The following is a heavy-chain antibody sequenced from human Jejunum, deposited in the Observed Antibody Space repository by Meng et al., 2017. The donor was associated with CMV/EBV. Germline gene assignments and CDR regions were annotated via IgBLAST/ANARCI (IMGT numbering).Heavy chain of an antibody. CDR3: ARDRNWGPGTSDY. CDR1: GYTFSSSA. CDR2: INAGNGNT. D-gene: IGHD7-27*01. V-gene: IGHV1-3*01. J-gene: IGHJ4*02. Sequence: CKASGYTFSSSAIQWVRQAPGQRLEWMGWINAGNGNTKYSEKFQGRVTITGDTSASTAYMDLSSLTPEDTAVYYCARDRNWGPGTSDYWGQGTLVTVSS.